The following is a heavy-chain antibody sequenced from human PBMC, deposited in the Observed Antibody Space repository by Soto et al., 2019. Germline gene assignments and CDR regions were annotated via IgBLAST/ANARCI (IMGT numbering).Heavy chain of an antibody. Sequence: EVQLVESGGGLVRPGGSLRLSCVVSGFSFSSSWMHWVRQAPVKGLVWVSRVNSDGSYINYADSVKGRFTTSRDNAKNMLYLQMHSLRVEDTALYYCVTGWSEYWGQGTLVTVSS. D-gene: IGHD2-8*01. V-gene: IGHV3-74*01. CDR2: VNSDGSYI. J-gene: IGHJ4*02. CDR3: VTGWSEY. CDR1: GFSFSSSW.